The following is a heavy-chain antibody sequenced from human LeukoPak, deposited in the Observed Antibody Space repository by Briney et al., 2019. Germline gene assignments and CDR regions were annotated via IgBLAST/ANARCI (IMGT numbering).Heavy chain of an antibody. CDR2: INPSGGST. CDR3: ARASGGYGGMEDY. D-gene: IGHD4-23*01. CDR1: GYTFTIYY. J-gene: IGHJ4*02. V-gene: IGHV1-46*01. Sequence: GASVTVSFTSSGYTFTIYYMHWVRQAPGQGLEWMGIINPSGGSTSYAQKFQGRVTMTRDTSTSTVYMELSSLRSEDTAVYYCARASGGYGGMEDYWGQGTLATVSS.